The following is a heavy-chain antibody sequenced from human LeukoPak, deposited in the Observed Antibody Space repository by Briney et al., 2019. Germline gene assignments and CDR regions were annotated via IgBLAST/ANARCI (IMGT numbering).Heavy chain of an antibody. CDR1: GGSISSSSYY. CDR3: ARRASYTPMRGYYFDY. J-gene: IGHJ4*02. CDR2: IYYSGSTN. Sequence: PSETLSLTCTVSGGSISSSSYYWGWIRQPPGKGLEWIGSIYYSGSTNYNNPSLKSRVTISVDTSKNQFSLKLSSVTAADTAVYYCARRASYTPMRGYYFDYWGQGTLVIVSS. D-gene: IGHD5-18*01. V-gene: IGHV4-39*07.